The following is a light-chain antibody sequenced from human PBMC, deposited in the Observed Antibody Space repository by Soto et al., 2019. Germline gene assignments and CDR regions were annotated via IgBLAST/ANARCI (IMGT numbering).Light chain of an antibody. J-gene: IGKJ1*01. CDR2: GAS. Sequence: EIVLTQSPGTLSLSSWERATLSCMASQTVSSARLAWFQQKPGQAPRLLIYGASSRAPGIPDRFSGSGSETDFTLTITRLESEDFAVYSCHQYGSSPWTFGQGTKVDIK. CDR1: QTVSSAR. V-gene: IGKV3-20*01. CDR3: HQYGSSPWT.